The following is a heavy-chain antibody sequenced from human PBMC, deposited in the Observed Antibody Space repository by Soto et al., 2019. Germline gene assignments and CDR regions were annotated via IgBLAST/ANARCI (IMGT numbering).Heavy chain of an antibody. CDR3: ARHHPDYSNYYWFDP. D-gene: IGHD4-4*01. CDR2: ISAYNGNT. Sequence: ASVKVSCKASGYTFTSYGISWVRQAPGQGLEWMGWISAYNGNTNYAQKLQGRVTMTTDTSTSTAYMELRSLRSDDTAVYYCARHHPDYSNYYWFDPWGQGTLVTVSS. J-gene: IGHJ5*02. CDR1: GYTFTSYG. V-gene: IGHV1-18*01.